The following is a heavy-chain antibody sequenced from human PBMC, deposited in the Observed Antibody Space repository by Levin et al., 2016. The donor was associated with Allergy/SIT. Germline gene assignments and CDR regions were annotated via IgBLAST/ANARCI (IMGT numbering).Heavy chain of an antibody. CDR3: ARRLDTAMVTEDY. Sequence: WVRQAPGQGLEWMGGIIPIFGTANYAQKFQGRVTITADKSTSTAYMELSSLRSEDTAVYYCARRLDTAMVTEDYWGQGTLVTVSS. V-gene: IGHV1-69*06. CDR2: IIPIFGTA. D-gene: IGHD5-18*01. J-gene: IGHJ4*02.